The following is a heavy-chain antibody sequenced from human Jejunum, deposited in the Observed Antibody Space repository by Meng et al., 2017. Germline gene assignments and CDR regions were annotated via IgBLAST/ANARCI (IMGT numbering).Heavy chain of an antibody. Sequence: ASVKVSCKASGYTFTSDDISWVRQAPGQGLEWMGWISAYNGNINYAQKLQGRVTMTTDTSTRTAYMELRSLRSDDAAVYFCAGDTYYYDSSGPRVNAFDIWGQGTMVTVSS. CDR2: ISAYNGNI. D-gene: IGHD3-22*01. CDR3: AGDTYYYDSSGPRVNAFDI. V-gene: IGHV1-18*01. J-gene: IGHJ3*02. CDR1: GYTFTSDD.